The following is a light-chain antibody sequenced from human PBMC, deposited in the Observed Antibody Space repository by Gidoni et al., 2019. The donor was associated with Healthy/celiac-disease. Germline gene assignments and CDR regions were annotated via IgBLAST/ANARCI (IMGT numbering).Light chain of an antibody. CDR1: QSINTY. Sequence: DIQMTLSPSSLSASVGDRVTITCRASQSINTYLNWYQQKPGKAPKLLIYGASSLQRGVPSRFSGSGSGTDFTLTISSLQPEDFATYYCQQSYSTLNTFGQGTKLEIK. CDR3: QQSYSTLNT. V-gene: IGKV1-39*01. CDR2: GAS. J-gene: IGKJ2*01.